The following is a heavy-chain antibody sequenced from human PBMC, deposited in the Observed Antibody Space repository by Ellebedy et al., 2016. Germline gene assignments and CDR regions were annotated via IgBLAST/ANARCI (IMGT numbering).Heavy chain of an antibody. V-gene: IGHV4-4*07. D-gene: IGHD3-10*01. CDR1: GGSVNSYY. J-gene: IGHJ3*01. CDR2: ISPTLGT. CDR3: ARPYGSEELFFGAGSSFAF. Sequence: SETLSLXXAVSGGSVNSYYWSWIRQPAGKGLEWIGRISPTLGTNYNPSLKSRVALSIDTSKNQFSLTLSSVTAADTAVYYCARPYGSEELFFGAGSSFAFWGQGTTVTVS.